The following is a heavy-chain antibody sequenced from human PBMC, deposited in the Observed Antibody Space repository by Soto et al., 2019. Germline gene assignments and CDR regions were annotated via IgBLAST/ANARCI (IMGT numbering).Heavy chain of an antibody. J-gene: IGHJ6*02. CDR1: GYTFTGYY. CDR3: ARGAYCSSTSCYRHLYYGMDV. CDR2: INPNSGGT. Sequence: ASVKVSCKASGYTFTGYYMHWVRQAPGQGLEWMGWINPNSGGTNYAQKFQGRVTMTRDTSISTAYMELSRLRSDDTAVYYCARGAYCSSTSCYRHLYYGMDVWGQGTTVTVSS. V-gene: IGHV1-2*02. D-gene: IGHD2-2*01.